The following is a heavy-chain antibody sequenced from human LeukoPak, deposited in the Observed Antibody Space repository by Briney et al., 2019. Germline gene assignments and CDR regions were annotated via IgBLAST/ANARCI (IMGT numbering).Heavy chain of an antibody. V-gene: IGHV3-23*01. Sequence: PGGSLRLSCAASGFTFSSYAMSWVRQAPGKELEWVSAISGSGGSTYYADSVKGRFTISRDNSKNTLYLQMNSLRAEDTAVYYCASRYYDILTGQLDYWGQGTLVTVSS. CDR3: ASRYYDILTGQLDY. J-gene: IGHJ4*02. CDR2: ISGSGGST. CDR1: GFTFSSYA. D-gene: IGHD3-9*01.